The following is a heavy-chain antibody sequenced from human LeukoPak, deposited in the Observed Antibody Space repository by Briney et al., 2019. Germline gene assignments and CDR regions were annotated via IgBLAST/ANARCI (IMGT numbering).Heavy chain of an antibody. D-gene: IGHD3-22*01. CDR2: IYHSGST. CDR3: ARGGLYDSSGYYDY. CDR1: GGSISSGGYS. V-gene: IGHV4-30-2*01. J-gene: IGHJ4*02. Sequence: PSQTLSLTCAVSGGSISSGGYSWGWLRQPPGKGLEGIGYIYHSGSTYYNPSLKSRVTISVDRSKNQFSLKLSSVTAADTAVYYCARGGLYDSSGYYDYWGQGTLVTVSS.